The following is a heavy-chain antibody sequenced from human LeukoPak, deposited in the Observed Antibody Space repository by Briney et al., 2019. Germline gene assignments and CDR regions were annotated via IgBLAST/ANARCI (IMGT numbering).Heavy chain of an antibody. V-gene: IGHV4-59*01. J-gene: IGHJ3*02. D-gene: IGHD6-13*01. CDR3: ARGRSSWYHAFDI. CDR1: GGSISSYY. CDR2: IYYSGST. Sequence: SETLSLTGTGSGGSISSYYWSWIRQRPGKGLEWIGYIYYSGSTNYNPSLKSRVTISVDTSKNQFSLKLSSVTAADTAVYYCARGRSSWYHAFDIWGQGTMVTVSS.